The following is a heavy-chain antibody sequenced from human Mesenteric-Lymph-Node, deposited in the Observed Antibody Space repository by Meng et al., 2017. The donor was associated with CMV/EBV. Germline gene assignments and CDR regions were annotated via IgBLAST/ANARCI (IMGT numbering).Heavy chain of an antibody. CDR3: AKDMGTSTSSFDF. Sequence: GGSLRLSCAASGFTFDDFNMHWVRQTPGKALVWVSLITWDGYTAYYADSVKGRFTISRDNSKNSLYLQLNSLRTEDTALYYCAKDMGTSTSSFDFWGQGTLVTVSS. CDR2: ITWDGYTA. J-gene: IGHJ4*02. CDR1: GFTFDDFN. D-gene: IGHD2-2*01. V-gene: IGHV3-43*01.